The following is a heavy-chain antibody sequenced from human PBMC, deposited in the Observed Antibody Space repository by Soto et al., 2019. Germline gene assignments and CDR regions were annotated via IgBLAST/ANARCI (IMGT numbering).Heavy chain of an antibody. CDR1: GGTFSSYA. CDR3: ARNIVVVTANYYYYGMDV. J-gene: IGHJ6*02. CDR2: IIPIFGTA. D-gene: IGHD2-21*02. V-gene: IGHV1-69*12. Sequence: QVQLVQSGAEVKKPGSSVKVSCKASGGTFSSYAISWVRQAPGQGLEWMGGIIPIFGTANYAQKFQGRVTITEDESTSTAYMELSSLRSEDTAVYYCARNIVVVTANYYYYGMDVWGQGTTVTVSS.